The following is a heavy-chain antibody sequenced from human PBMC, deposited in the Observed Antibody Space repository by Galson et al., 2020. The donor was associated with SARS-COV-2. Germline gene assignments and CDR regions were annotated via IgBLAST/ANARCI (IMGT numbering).Heavy chain of an antibody. D-gene: IGHD3-3*01. CDR3: AKYDVGLL. J-gene: IGHJ3*01. V-gene: IGHV3-7*01. CDR2: IKPDGSQQ. CDR1: GFTISRFW. Sequence: GGSLRLSCVGSGFTISRFWMNWVRQAPGKGLEWVANIKPDGSQQQYMDSVKGRFVISRDNAQNSVYLQMNGLRAEDTAVYYCAKYDVGLLWGKGKMVTVSS.